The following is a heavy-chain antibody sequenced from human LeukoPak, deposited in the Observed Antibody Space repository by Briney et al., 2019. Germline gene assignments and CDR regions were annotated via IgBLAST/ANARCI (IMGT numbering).Heavy chain of an antibody. CDR3: ARIGGAQQLVRRDI. V-gene: IGHV3-74*01. D-gene: IGHD6-13*01. CDR1: GFTFSSYW. CDR2: INTDGSST. J-gene: IGHJ3*02. Sequence: SGGSLRLSCAASGFTFSSYWMHWVRQAPGKGLVWVSRINTDGSSTSYADSVKGRFTISRDNAKNTLYLQMNSLRAEDTAVYYCARIGGAQQLVRRDIWGQGTMVTVSS.